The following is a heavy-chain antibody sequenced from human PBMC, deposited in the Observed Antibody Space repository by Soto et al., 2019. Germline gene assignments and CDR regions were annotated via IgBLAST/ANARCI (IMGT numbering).Heavy chain of an antibody. D-gene: IGHD6-19*01. Sequence: ASVKVSCKASSYTFTKYGISWVRQAPGEGLEWMGWISATVYAMYAQKFQGRVTMTTDTSTSTTYMELRSLTSDDTAVYYCATDPGSTKPWDDSVCCVDYWGLGTRVAGSS. V-gene: IGHV1-18*01. CDR2: ISATVYA. CDR3: ATDPGSTKPWDDSVCCVDY. CDR1: SYTFTKYG. J-gene: IGHJ4*02.